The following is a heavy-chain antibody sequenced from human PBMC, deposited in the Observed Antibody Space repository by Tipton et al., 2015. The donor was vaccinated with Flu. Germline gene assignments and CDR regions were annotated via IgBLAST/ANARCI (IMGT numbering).Heavy chain of an antibody. CDR3: AREREFSYGYGFDY. CDR2: VHRSGNA. J-gene: IGHJ4*02. D-gene: IGHD5-18*01. Sequence: TLSLTCSVSGSSIGSDYYWGWIRQPPGQGLEWIGNVHRSGNAYYSPSFKSRVSMSVDTSRNQFSLRLTSVTAADTAVYYCAREREFSYGYGFDYWGQGTLVTISS. V-gene: IGHV4-38-2*02. CDR1: GSSIGSDYY.